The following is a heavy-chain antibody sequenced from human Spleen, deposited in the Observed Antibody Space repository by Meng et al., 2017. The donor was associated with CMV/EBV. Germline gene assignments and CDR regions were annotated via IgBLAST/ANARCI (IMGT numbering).Heavy chain of an antibody. D-gene: IGHD3-22*01. J-gene: IGHJ3*02. V-gene: IGHV3-23*01. CDR1: GFTFSSYA. CDR2: ISGSGGST. CDR3: AKVGVSSDSSGPDAFDI. Sequence: GESLKISCAASGFTFSSYAMSWVRRAPGKGLEWVSAISGSGGSTYYADSVKGRFTISRDNSKNTLYLQMNSLRAEDTAVYYCAKVGVSSDSSGPDAFDIWGQGTMVTVSS.